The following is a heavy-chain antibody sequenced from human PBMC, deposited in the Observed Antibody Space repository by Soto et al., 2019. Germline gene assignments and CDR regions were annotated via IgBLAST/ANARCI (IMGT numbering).Heavy chain of an antibody. Sequence: ASETLSLTCTVSGGSISSGDYYWSWIRHPPGKGLEWIGYIYYSGSTYYNPSLKSRVTISVDTSKNQFSLKLSSVTAADTAVYYCARETYDFWSGYYIWYYYYGMDVWGQGTTVTVSS. CDR2: IYYSGST. J-gene: IGHJ6*02. CDR1: GGSISSGDYY. V-gene: IGHV4-30-4*01. D-gene: IGHD3-3*01. CDR3: ARETYDFWSGYYIWYYYYGMDV.